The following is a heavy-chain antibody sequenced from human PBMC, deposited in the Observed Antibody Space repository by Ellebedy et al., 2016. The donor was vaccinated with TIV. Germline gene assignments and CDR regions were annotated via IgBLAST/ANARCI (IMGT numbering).Heavy chain of an antibody. Sequence: GGSLRLSCAASGFTFSSYNMNWVRQAPGKGLEWVSHISTSGHTKYYAESVKGRFTISRDNAKNSLYLQMNSLRDEDAALYYCARDPADYWGQGTLVTVST. CDR2: ISTSGHTK. J-gene: IGHJ4*02. CDR3: ARDPADY. CDR1: GFTFSSYN. V-gene: IGHV3-48*02.